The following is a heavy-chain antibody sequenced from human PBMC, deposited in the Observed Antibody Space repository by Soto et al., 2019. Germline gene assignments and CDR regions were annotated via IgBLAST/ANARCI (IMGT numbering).Heavy chain of an antibody. Sequence: GGSLRLSCAASGFAFSTYAMSWVRQAPGRGLEWVSAISDSGASRYYADSVKGRFTISSDNSKNTLYLQMNSLRAEDTAVYYCAKLWYRSGFYGMDVWGQGTRVTVSS. CDR2: ISDSGASR. D-gene: IGHD6-19*01. J-gene: IGHJ6*02. V-gene: IGHV3-23*01. CDR1: GFAFSTYA. CDR3: AKLWYRSGFYGMDV.